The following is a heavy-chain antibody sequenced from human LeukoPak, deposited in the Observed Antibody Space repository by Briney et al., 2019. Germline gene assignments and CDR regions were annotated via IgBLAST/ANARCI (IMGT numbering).Heavy chain of an antibody. D-gene: IGHD6-13*01. J-gene: IGHJ4*02. Sequence: GRSLRLSCAASGFTFSSYAMHWVRQAPGKGLEWVAVISYDGSNKYYADSVKGRFTISRDNSKNTLYLQMDSQRAEDTAVYYCARDLYCSSWCSPFSWGQGTLVIVSS. CDR2: ISYDGSNK. CDR3: ARDLYCSSWCSPFS. CDR1: GFTFSSYA. V-gene: IGHV3-30*04.